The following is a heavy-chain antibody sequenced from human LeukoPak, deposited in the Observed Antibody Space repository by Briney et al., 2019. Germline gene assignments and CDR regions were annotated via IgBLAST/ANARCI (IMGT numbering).Heavy chain of an antibody. Sequence: SETLSLTCTVSGGSISGYYWSWIRQPPGKGLEWIGYIYSTGSTNYNPSLKSRVTISVDTSKNQFSLKLRSVTAADTAVYYCARVQLAYSYGLFDNWGQRSLVTGSS. CDR2: IYSTGST. J-gene: IGHJ4*02. CDR3: ARVQLAYSYGLFDN. V-gene: IGHV4-59*12. D-gene: IGHD4-11*01. CDR1: GGSISGYY.